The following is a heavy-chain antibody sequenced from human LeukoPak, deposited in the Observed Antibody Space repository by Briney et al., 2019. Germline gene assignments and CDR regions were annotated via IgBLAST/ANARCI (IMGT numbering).Heavy chain of an antibody. CDR3: ARDSSDAFDI. Sequence: GRSLRLSCAASGFTFSSYGMHWVRQAPGKGLEWVAVISYDGSNKYYADSVKGRFTISRDNSKNTLYLQMNSLRAEDTAVYYCARDSSDAFDIWGQGTMVTVSS. J-gene: IGHJ3*02. CDR2: ISYDGSNK. CDR1: GFTFSSYG. V-gene: IGHV3-30*19.